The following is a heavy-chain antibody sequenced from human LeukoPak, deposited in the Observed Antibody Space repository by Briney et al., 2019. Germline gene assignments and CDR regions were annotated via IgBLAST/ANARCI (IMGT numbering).Heavy chain of an antibody. V-gene: IGHV3-21*01. Sequence: GWSLRLSCAASGFTFSNYSMNWVRQAPGKGLEWVSSISSSSSYMYYVDSVKGRFTISRDNAKNSLYLQMNSLRAEDTAVYHCARFPIRGTPDYWGQGTLVTVSS. CDR2: ISSSSSYM. CDR1: GFTFSNYS. D-gene: IGHD3-9*01. CDR3: ARFPIRGTPDY. J-gene: IGHJ4*02.